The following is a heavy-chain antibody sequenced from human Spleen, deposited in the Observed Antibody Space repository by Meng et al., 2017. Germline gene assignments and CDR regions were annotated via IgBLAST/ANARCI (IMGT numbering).Heavy chain of an antibody. CDR3: AREDYYGSGSYLVY. Sequence: GESLKISCAASGFTFNNYPMHWVRQAPGKGLEWVAVISYDASNKYYTDSVKGRFTISRDNSKNTLSLQMNSLRAEDTAVYYCAREDYYGSGSYLVYWGQGTLVTVSS. V-gene: IGHV3-30*04. J-gene: IGHJ4*02. D-gene: IGHD3-10*01. CDR2: ISYDASNK. CDR1: GFTFNNYP.